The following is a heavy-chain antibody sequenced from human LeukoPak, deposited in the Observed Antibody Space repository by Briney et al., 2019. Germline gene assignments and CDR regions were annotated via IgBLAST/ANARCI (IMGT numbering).Heavy chain of an antibody. CDR3: ARDDAFGYSGYAGNY. CDR2: IYYSGST. D-gene: IGHD5-12*01. CDR1: GGSISSGDYY. Sequence: SETLSLTCTVSGGSISSGDYYWSWIRQPPGKGLEWIGYIYYSGSTYYNPSLESRVTISVDTSKNQFSLKLSSVTAADTAVYYCARDDAFGYSGYAGNYWGQGTLVTVSS. V-gene: IGHV4-30-4*01. J-gene: IGHJ4*02.